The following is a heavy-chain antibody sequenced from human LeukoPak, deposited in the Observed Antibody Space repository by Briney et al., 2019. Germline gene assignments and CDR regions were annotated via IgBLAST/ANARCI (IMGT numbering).Heavy chain of an antibody. CDR3: ARESNYHGSGTGWFDP. V-gene: IGHV4-4*07. D-gene: IGHD3-10*01. CDR2: IDTSGNT. Sequence: SETLSLTCTVSGGSISSYYWSWIRQPAGKGLEWIGRIDTSGNTNYKPSLKSRVTISVDTSKNQFSLKLSSVTAADTAVYYCARESNYHGSGTGWFDPWGQGTLVTVSS. J-gene: IGHJ5*02. CDR1: GGSISSYY.